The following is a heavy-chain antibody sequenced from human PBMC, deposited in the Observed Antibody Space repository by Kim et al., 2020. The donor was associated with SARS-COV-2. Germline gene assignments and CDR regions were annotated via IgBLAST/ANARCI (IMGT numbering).Heavy chain of an antibody. D-gene: IGHD6-6*01. CDR2: ISYDGSNK. CDR1: GFTFSSYA. J-gene: IGHJ4*02. CDR3: ARNVREYSSSSADY. Sequence: GGSLRLSCAASGFTFSSYAMHWVRQAPGKGLEWVAVISYDGSNKYYADSVKGRFTISRDNSKNTLYLQMNSLRAEDTAVYYCARNVREYSSSSADYSGQG. V-gene: IGHV3-30-3*01.